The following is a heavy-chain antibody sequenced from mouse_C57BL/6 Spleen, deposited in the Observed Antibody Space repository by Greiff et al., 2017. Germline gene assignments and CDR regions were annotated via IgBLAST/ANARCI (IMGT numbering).Heavy chain of an antibody. J-gene: IGHJ1*03. CDR2: IWGGGST. Sequence: VQRVESGPGLVQPSQSLSITCTVSGFSLTSYGVHWVRQSPGKGLEWLGVIWGGGSTDFTAAFISRLIISKDNSKSQVFFKRTSLQADDTAIYYCATNTDWYFDVWGTGTTVTVSS. CDR3: ATNTDWYFDV. CDR1: GFSLTSYG. D-gene: IGHD1-1*01. V-gene: IGHV2-2*01.